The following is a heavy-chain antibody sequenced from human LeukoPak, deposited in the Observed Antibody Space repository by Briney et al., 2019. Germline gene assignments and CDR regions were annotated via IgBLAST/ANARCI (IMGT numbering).Heavy chain of an antibody. CDR3: AKGEVRAAAGTGFDY. J-gene: IGHJ4*02. D-gene: IGHD6-13*01. Sequence: GGSLRLSCAASGFTFSSYAMSWVRQAPGKGLEWVSAISGSGGSTYHADSVKGRFTISRDNSKNTLYLQMNSLRAEDTAVYHCAKGEVRAAAGTGFDYWGQGTLVTVSS. CDR1: GFTFSSYA. CDR2: ISGSGGST. V-gene: IGHV3-23*01.